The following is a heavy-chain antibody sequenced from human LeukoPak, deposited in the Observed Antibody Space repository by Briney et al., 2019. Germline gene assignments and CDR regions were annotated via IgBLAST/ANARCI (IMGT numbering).Heavy chain of an antibody. CDR3: ARDGSPHYYYGMDV. J-gene: IGHJ6*02. Sequence: GASVKVSCKASGYTFTGYYMHWVRQAPGQGLEWMGWINPNSGGTNYAQKFQGRVTMTRDTSISTAYMELSRLRSDDTAVYYCARDGSPHYYYGMDVWGQGTTVTVSS. CDR1: GYTFTGYY. D-gene: IGHD6-25*01. CDR2: INPNSGGT. V-gene: IGHV1-2*02.